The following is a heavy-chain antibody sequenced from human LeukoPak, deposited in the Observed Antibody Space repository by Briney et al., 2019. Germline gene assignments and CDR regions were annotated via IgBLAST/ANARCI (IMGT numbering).Heavy chain of an antibody. J-gene: IGHJ4*02. CDR3: ASSSQKYQSFGY. D-gene: IGHD2-2*01. Sequence: PSETLSLTCAVSGGSISSSNWWSWVRQPPGKGLEWIGEIYHSGSTNYNPSLKSRVTISVDKSRNQFSLKLSSVTAADTAVYYCASSSQKYQSFGYWGQGTLVTVSS. CDR1: GGSISSSNW. CDR2: IYHSGST. V-gene: IGHV4-4*02.